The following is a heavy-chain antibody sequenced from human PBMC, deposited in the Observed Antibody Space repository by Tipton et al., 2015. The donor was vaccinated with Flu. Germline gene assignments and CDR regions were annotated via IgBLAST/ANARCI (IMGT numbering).Heavy chain of an antibody. D-gene: IGHD2-2*01. CDR1: GFIFSTYG. V-gene: IGHV5-51*01. CDR3: VRVQISYGIPAAFYFDH. J-gene: IGHJ4*02. CDR2: ILPGDSQT. Sequence: SLRLSCAASGFIFSTYGMHWVRQTPGKGLEWMGIILPGDSQTTYNPSLQGQITISVDKSISTAYLQWSSLRVPDTAMYYCVRVQISYGIPAAFYFDHWGQGTLVTVSS.